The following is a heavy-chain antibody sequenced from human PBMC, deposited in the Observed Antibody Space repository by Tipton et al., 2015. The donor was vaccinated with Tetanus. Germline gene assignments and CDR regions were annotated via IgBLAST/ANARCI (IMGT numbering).Heavy chain of an antibody. CDR1: GGSISSYY. D-gene: IGHD3-3*01. Sequence: TLSLTCTVSGGSISSYYWSWIRQPPGKGLKWIGYIYYSGSTYYNPSLKSRVTISVDTSKNQFSLKLSSVTAADTAVYYCASTKVLRFLEWPADGMDVWGQGTTVTVSS. J-gene: IGHJ6*02. CDR2: IYYSGST. CDR3: ASTKVLRFLEWPADGMDV. V-gene: IGHV4-59*06.